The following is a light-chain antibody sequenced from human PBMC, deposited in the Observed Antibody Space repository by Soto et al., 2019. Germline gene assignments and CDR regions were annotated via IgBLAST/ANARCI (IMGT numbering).Light chain of an antibody. V-gene: IGLV2-14*01. Sequence: QSTPAQHTYISGSPGQSINISCTGSVSDIATFNYVSWYQQYPGKAPKLLIYQVTSRASGVSHRFSGSKSGNTAALTISGLQPEDEAEYYCKSYYSTSFYVFGTGTKVTVL. CDR1: VSDIATFNY. J-gene: IGLJ1*01. CDR3: KSYYSTSFYV. CDR2: QVT.